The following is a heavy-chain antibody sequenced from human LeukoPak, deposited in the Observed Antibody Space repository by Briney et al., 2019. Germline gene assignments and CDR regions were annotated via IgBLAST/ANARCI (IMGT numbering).Heavy chain of an antibody. J-gene: IGHJ4*02. CDR2: IYYSGST. Sequence: PSETLSLTCTVCGGSISSSSYDWGWSRQPPGEGLEWMVSIYYSGSTYYNPSLKSRVTISVDTSKNQFSLKLSSVTAADTAVYYCASYVLRYFDWLPFDYWGQGTLVTVSS. CDR1: GGSISSSSYD. D-gene: IGHD3-9*01. CDR3: ASYVLRYFDWLPFDY. V-gene: IGHV4-39*01.